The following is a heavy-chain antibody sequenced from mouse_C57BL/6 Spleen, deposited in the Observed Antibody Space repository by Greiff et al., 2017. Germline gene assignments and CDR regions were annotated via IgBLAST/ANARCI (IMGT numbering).Heavy chain of an antibody. CDR3: ARGSDYYGSSYLYYLDY. J-gene: IGHJ2*01. V-gene: IGHV1-55*01. Sequence: QVQLQQPGAELVKPGASVKMSCKASGYTFTSYWITWVKQRPGQGLEWIGDIYPGSGSTNYNEKFKSKATLTVDTSSSTAYMQLSSLTSEDSAVYYCARGSDYYGSSYLYYLDYWGQGTTLTVSS. CDR1: GYTFTSYW. D-gene: IGHD1-1*01. CDR2: IYPGSGST.